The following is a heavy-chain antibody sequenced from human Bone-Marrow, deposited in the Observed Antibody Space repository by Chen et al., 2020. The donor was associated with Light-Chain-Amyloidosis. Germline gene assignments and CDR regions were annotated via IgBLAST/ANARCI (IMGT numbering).Heavy chain of an antibody. CDR2: VQGDGSEK. CDR3: TTEYWGAYDH. V-gene: IGHV3-7*05. J-gene: IGHJ4*02. CDR1: GISFSNNW. Sequence: EVQLVESGGGLVQFGESLRLSCAASGISFSNNWMSWVRQAPGKGLEWVANVQGDGSEKYYVDSGKGRFTISRDNAKNSLYLQMNSLRDEDTAVYYCTTEYWGAYDHWGQGTLLIVSS. D-gene: IGHD3-16*01.